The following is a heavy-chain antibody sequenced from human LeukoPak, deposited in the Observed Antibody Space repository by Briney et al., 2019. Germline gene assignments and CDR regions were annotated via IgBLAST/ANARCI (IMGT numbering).Heavy chain of an antibody. J-gene: IGHJ4*02. Sequence: SETLSLTCTVSGGSISSGDYYWSWIRQPSGKGLEWIGYIYYSGRTYYNPSLKSRVTISVDTSKNRFSLKLSSVTAADTAVYYCAVDAYGDYDYFDYWGQGTLVTVSS. V-gene: IGHV4-30-4*01. CDR3: AVDAYGDYDYFDY. CDR1: GGSISSGDYY. CDR2: IYYSGRT. D-gene: IGHD4-17*01.